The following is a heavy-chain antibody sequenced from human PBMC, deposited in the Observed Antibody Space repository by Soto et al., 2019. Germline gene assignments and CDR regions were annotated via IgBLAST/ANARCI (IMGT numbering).Heavy chain of an antibody. CDR2: IYYSGST. Sequence: QVQLQESGPGLVKPSQTLSLTCTVSGGSISSGDYYWSWIRQPPGKGLEWIGYIYYSGSTYYNPSLESQVTISIGTSKYEFSLKLSYVMAADTAVYYCASGYYDISGYGELFVTWGQGTEVNVSS. CDR3: ASGYYDISGYGELFVT. D-gene: IGHD3-22*01. CDR1: GGSISSGDYY. J-gene: IGHJ5*02. V-gene: IGHV4-30-4*01.